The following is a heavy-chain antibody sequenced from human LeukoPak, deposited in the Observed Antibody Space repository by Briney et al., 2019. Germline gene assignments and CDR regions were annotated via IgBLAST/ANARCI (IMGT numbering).Heavy chain of an antibody. D-gene: IGHD6-13*01. CDR1: GGSFSGYY. CDR3: ARRDGPYSRQRGYFDY. V-gene: IGHV4-34*01. J-gene: IGHJ4*02. Sequence: SETLPLTCAVYGGSFSGYYWSWIRQPPGKGLEWIGEINHSGSTNYNPSLKSRVTISVDTSKNQFSLKLSSVTAADTAVYYCARRDGPYSRQRGYFDYWGQGTLVTVSS. CDR2: INHSGST.